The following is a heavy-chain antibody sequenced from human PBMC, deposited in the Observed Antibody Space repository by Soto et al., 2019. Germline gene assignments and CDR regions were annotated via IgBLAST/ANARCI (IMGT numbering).Heavy chain of an antibody. V-gene: IGHV3-33*01. D-gene: IGHD3-16*01. J-gene: IGHJ4*02. CDR1: GFTFSSYG. Sequence: GGSLRLSCAASGFTFSSYGMHWVRQAPGKGLEWVAFIWHDGGNKFYAESVKGRFTISRDNSKNTLYLQMTSLSAEDTAMYYCARDGDVNTGFGKDYWGQGTLVTSPQ. CDR3: ARDGDVNTGFGKDY. CDR2: IWHDGGNK.